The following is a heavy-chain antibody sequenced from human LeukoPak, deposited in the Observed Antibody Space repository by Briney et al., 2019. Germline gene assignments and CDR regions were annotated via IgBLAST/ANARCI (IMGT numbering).Heavy chain of an antibody. CDR2: IKQDETEK. D-gene: IGHD5-18*01. V-gene: IGHV3-7*03. J-gene: IGHJ4*02. CDR3: AKSQAAMATPFDY. CDR1: GFTFSNFW. Sequence: GGSLRLSCTASGFTFSNFWMGWVRQAPGKGLEWVANIKQDETEKFYLGSVKGRFTISRDNAKNSLYLQMNSLRAEDTALYYCAKSQAAMATPFDYWGQGTLVTVSS.